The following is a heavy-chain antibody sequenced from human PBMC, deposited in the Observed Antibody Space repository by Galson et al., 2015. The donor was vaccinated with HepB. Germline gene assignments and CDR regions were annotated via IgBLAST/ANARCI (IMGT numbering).Heavy chain of an antibody. CDR2: INPNSGGT. D-gene: IGHD2-2*01. CDR1: GYTFTGYY. V-gene: IGHV1-2*02. CDR3: AVFVPAANDAFEI. J-gene: IGHJ3*02. Sequence: SVKVSCKASGYTFTGYYMHWVRQAPGQGLGWMRWINPNSGGTNYAQKFQGRVIMTRDTSISTAYMELSRLRSDDTAVYYCAVFVPAANDAFEIWGQGTMVTVSS.